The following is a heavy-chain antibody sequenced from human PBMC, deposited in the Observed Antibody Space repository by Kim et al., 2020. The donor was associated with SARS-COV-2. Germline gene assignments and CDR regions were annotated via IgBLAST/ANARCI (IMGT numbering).Heavy chain of an antibody. D-gene: IGHD3-3*01. CDR1: GFTFSRYA. CDR2: ISSDGTIQ. V-gene: IGHV3-30-3*01. CDR3: ARRDFWSSYPFDY. Sequence: GGSLRLSCTTSGFTFSRYALHWVRQAPGRGLAWVAVISSDGTIQHYVDSVKGRFTISRDNSKNTVFLQMNSLTPDDTAVYYCARRDFWSSYPFDYWGQGT. J-gene: IGHJ4*02.